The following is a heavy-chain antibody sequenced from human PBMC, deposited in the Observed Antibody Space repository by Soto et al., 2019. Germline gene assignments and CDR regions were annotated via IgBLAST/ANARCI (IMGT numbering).Heavy chain of an antibody. V-gene: IGHV4-30-2*01. CDR2: VTRTGST. CDR3: ARAIAGVVITAAVPEWFDP. Sequence: QLQLQESGSGLVKPSQTLSLTCAVSGVSISSGDYFWSWIRQPPGKGLEWIGYVTRTGSTYSNPSLKSRVTVSVEGSMNQFSLELRSVTDADTAVYYCARAIAGVVITAAVPEWFDPWGQGTRVTVSS. J-gene: IGHJ5*02. D-gene: IGHD2-15*01. CDR1: GVSISSGDYF.